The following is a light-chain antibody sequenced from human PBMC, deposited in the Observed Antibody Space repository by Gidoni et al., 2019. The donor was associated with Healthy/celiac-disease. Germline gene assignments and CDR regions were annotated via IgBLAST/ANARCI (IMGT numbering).Light chain of an antibody. V-gene: IGKV3-20*01. CDR1: QSVSSSY. CDR3: QQYGSPTHT. Sequence: EIVLTQPPGTLSLSPGERTTLSCRASQSVSSSYLAWYQQKPGQAPRLLIYGASSRATGIPDRFSGSGSGTDFTLTISRLEPEDFAVYYCQQYGSPTHTFGQGTKLEIK. CDR2: GAS. J-gene: IGKJ2*01.